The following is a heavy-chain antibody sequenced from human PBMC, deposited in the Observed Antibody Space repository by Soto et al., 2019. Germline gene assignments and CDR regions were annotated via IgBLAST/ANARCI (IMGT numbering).Heavy chain of an antibody. CDR3: AKDGGIQLWHFDY. CDR1: GFTFSSYG. D-gene: IGHD5-18*01. Sequence: GGSLRLSCAASGFTFSSYGMHWVRQAPGKGLEWVAVIWYDGSNKYYADSVKGRFTISRDNSKNTLYLQMNSLRAEDTAVYYCAKDGGIQLWHFDYWGQGTLVTVSS. V-gene: IGHV3-33*06. CDR2: IWYDGSNK. J-gene: IGHJ4*02.